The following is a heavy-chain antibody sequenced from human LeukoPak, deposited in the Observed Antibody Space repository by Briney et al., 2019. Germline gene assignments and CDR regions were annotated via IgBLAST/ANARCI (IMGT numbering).Heavy chain of an antibody. CDR2: ISSSSSYI. J-gene: IGHJ6*02. V-gene: IGHV3-21*01. CDR3: ARRGRDSSSWYYYYGMDV. Sequence: GGSLRLSCAASGFTFSSYAMSWVRQAPGKGLEWVSSISSSSSYIYYADSVKGRFTISRDNAKNSLYLQMNSLRAEDTAVYYCARRGRDSSSWYYYYGMDVWSQGTTVTVSS. CDR1: GFTFSSYA. D-gene: IGHD6-13*01.